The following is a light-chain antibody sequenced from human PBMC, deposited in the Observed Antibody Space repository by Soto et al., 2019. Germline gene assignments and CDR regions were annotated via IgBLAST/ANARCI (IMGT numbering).Light chain of an antibody. V-gene: IGLV2-8*01. CDR2: EVT. J-gene: IGLJ3*02. CDR3: SSYAASNNFYFV. Sequence: QSALTQPPSASGSPGQSVTISCTGTSSDVGGYNYVSWYQQYPCRAPKLMIYEVTKRPSGVPDRFSGSNAGNTASLTVSGLQAEDEADYYCSSYAASNNFYFVFGGGTKVTVL. CDR1: SSDVGGYNY.